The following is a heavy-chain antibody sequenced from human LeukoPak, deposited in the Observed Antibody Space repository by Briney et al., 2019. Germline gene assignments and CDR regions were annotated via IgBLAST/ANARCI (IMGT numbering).Heavy chain of an antibody. CDR3: ARERAVTTYYYFDY. J-gene: IGHJ4*02. D-gene: IGHD4-17*01. CDR1: GGSISSYY. Sequence: PSETLSLTCTVSGGSISSYYWSWIRQPPGKGLEWIGYIYYSGSTNYNPSLKSRVTISVDTSKNQFSLKPSSVTAADTAVYYCARERAVTTYYYFDYWGQGTLVTVSS. CDR2: IYYSGST. V-gene: IGHV4-59*01.